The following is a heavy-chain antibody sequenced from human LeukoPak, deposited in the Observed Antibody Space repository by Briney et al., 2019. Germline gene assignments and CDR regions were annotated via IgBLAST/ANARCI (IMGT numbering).Heavy chain of an antibody. V-gene: IGHV4-34*01. CDR1: GGSFSGYY. CDR3: ATLRRQWLSSSVYYYYGMDV. Sequence: PSETLSLTCAVYGGSFSGYYWSWIRQPPGKGLEWIGEINHSGSTNYNPSLKSRVTISVDTSKNQFSLKLSSVTAADTAVYYCATLRRQWLSSSVYYYYGMDVWGQGTTVTVSS. D-gene: IGHD6-19*01. CDR2: INHSGST. J-gene: IGHJ6*02.